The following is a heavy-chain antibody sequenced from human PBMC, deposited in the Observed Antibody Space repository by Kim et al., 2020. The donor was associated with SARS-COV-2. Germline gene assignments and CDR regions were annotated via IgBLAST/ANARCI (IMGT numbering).Heavy chain of an antibody. CDR1: GGSISSSSYY. Sequence: SETLSLTCTVSGGSISSSSYYWGWIRQPPGKGLEWIGSIYYSGSTYYNPSLKSRVTISVDTSKNQFSLKLSSVTAADTAVYYCASEQVLWGQGYFDLWGHGTLVTVSS. V-gene: IGHV4-39*01. CDR2: IYYSGST. CDR3: ASEQVLWGQGYFDL. D-gene: IGHD3-16*01. J-gene: IGHJ2*01.